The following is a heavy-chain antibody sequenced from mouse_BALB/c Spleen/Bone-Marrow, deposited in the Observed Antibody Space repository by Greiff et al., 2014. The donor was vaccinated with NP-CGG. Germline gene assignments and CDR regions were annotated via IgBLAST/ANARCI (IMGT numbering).Heavy chain of an antibody. D-gene: IGHD1-1*01. Sequence: QVQLQQPGAELVRPGASAKLSCRASGYTFTSYWINWVKQRPGQGLEWIGNIYPSDSYTNYNQRFRDKATLTVDKSSSTAYMQLSSPTSEDSAVYYCTRYGNSHYYAMDYWGQGTSVTVSS. CDR2: IYPSDSYT. CDR3: TRYGNSHYYAMDY. J-gene: IGHJ4*01. V-gene: IGHV1-69*02. CDR1: GYTFTSYW.